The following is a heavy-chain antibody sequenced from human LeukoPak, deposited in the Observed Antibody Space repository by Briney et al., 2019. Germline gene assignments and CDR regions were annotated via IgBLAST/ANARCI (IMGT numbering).Heavy chain of an antibody. CDR1: GFTFNTYT. CDR3: AQQVGYCSSGSCYFTY. J-gene: IGHJ1*01. Sequence: GGSLRLSCAASGFTFNTYTMNWVRQAPGKGLEWVSAISNTGGSTYYADSVKGRFTISRDKSKNTLSLQMNSLRAEDTAVYYCAQQVGYCSSGSCYFTYWGQGTLVTVSS. D-gene: IGHD2-15*01. CDR2: ISNTGGST. V-gene: IGHV3-23*01.